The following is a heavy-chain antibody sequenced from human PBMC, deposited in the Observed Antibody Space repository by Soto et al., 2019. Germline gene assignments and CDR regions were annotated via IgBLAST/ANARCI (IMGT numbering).Heavy chain of an antibody. D-gene: IGHD6-13*01. V-gene: IGHV4-31*03. CDR1: GGSISSGGYY. Sequence: QVQLQESGPGLVKPSQTLSLTCTVSGGSISSGGYYWSWIRQHPGKGLEWIGYIYYSGSTYYNPSLKSRVTISVDTSKNQFSLKLSSVTAADTAVYYCARVAITFSSSLPASRGMDVWGQGTTVTVSS. CDR3: ARVAITFSSSLPASRGMDV. CDR2: IYYSGST. J-gene: IGHJ6*02.